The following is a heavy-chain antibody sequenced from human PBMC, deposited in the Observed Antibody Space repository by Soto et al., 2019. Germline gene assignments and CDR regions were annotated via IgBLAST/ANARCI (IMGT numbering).Heavy chain of an antibody. CDR1: GFTFSSYG. V-gene: IGHV3-33*01. Sequence: HVQLVESGGGVVQPGRSLKLSCAASGFTFSSYGMHWVRQAPGKGLEWVALTWYDGTKKYYADSVKGRFTISRDNSKNTLYLQMNSLRVEDTAAYYCARYCSGGSCYPYYYGMDFWGQGTTVTVS. CDR3: ARYCSGGSCYPYYYGMDF. CDR2: TWYDGTKK. J-gene: IGHJ6*02. D-gene: IGHD2-15*01.